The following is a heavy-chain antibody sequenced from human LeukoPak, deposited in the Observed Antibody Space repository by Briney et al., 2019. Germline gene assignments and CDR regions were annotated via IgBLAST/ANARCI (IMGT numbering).Heavy chain of an antibody. J-gene: IGHJ5*02. Sequence: SVKVSCKASGGTFSSYAISWVRQAPGQGLEWMGRIIPILGIANYAQKFQGRVTITADKSTSTAYMELSSLRSEDTAVYYCARDREQLARGINWFDPWGQGTLVTVSS. V-gene: IGHV1-69*04. CDR3: ARDREQLARGINWFDP. D-gene: IGHD6-6*01. CDR2: IIPILGIA. CDR1: GGTFSSYA.